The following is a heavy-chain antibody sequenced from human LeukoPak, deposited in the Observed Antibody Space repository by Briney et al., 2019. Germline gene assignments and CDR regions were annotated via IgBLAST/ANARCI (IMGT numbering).Heavy chain of an antibody. D-gene: IGHD3-10*01. V-gene: IGHV3-30-3*01. CDR3: ARGGGLSYDSGNYYNPYFDY. CDR1: GFTFSTYA. Sequence: GGSLRLSCAASGFTFSTYAMHWVRQAPGKGLEWVAVTSYDGSNKFYADSVKGRFTVSRDNSKNTLFLQMNSLRPEDAAVYYCARGGGLSYDSGNYYNPYFDYWGKGTLVTVSS. J-gene: IGHJ4*02. CDR2: TSYDGSNK.